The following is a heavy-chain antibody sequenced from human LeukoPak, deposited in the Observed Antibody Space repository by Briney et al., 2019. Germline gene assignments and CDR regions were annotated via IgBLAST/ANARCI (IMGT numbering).Heavy chain of an antibody. Sequence: GGSLRLSCAASGFTFSSYSMNWVRQAPGKGLEWVSSISGTGSIVFYADSLKGRFTISRDNAKNSLYLQMNSLRDEDTAVYYCLGGTGWIFDYWGQGTLVTVSS. CDR3: LGGTGWIFDY. J-gene: IGHJ4*02. CDR2: ISGTGSIV. V-gene: IGHV3-48*02. D-gene: IGHD6-19*01. CDR1: GFTFSSYS.